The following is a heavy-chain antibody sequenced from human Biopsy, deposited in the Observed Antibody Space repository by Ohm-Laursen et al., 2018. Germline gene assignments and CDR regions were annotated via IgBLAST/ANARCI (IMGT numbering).Heavy chain of an antibody. CDR1: DGSINSYY. CDR3: ARGSSYGYDFDY. V-gene: IGHV4-59*01. Sequence: SETLSLTCPVSDGSINSYYWNWIRQLPGKRLEWIGNIYYSESTNFNPSLKSRVTISVDTSKNQLSLKLSSVTAADTAVYFCARGSSYGYDFDYWGQGTLVAVSS. J-gene: IGHJ4*02. D-gene: IGHD5-18*01. CDR2: IYYSEST.